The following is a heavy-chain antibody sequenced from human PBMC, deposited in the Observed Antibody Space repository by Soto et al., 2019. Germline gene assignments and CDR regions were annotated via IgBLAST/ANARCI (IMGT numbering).Heavy chain of an antibody. CDR1: GFTFSNSA. CDR2: ISGRGTIT. CDR3: AEDYQIFDLVVVAAATLPDVFDV. D-gene: IGHD2-15*01. J-gene: IGHJ3*01. V-gene: IGHV3-23*01. Sequence: EVQLLESGGGLVQPGGSLRLSCAASGFTFSNSAMTWVRQAPGSGLEWVSGISGRGTITFYADSVKGRFTISRDNSKNTLYLQMNSLRAEDTARYYCAEDYQIFDLVVVAAATLPDVFDVWGQGTMVTVSS.